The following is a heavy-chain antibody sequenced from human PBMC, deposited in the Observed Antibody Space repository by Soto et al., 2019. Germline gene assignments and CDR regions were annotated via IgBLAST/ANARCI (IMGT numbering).Heavy chain of an antibody. D-gene: IGHD4-17*01. J-gene: IGHJ6*02. CDR1: GFTFSSYA. Sequence: EVQLLESGGGLVQPGGSLRLSCAASGFTFSSYAMSWVRQAPGKGLEWVSAISGSGGSTYYADSVKGRFTISRDNSKNSLYLPMNSLRAEDTAVYYCAEALARGLRGHGMDVWGQGTTVTVSS. CDR3: AEALARGLRGHGMDV. V-gene: IGHV3-23*01. CDR2: ISGSGGST.